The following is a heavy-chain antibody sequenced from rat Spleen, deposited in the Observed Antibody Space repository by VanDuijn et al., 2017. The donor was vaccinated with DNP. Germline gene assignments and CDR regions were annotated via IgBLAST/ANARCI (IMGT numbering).Heavy chain of an antibody. Sequence: EVQLVESGGGLVQPGRSLKLSCAASGFSFSNFDMAWVRQAPTKGLEWVASISYDGGSTYYPDSVKGRFTVSRDNAKNTLYLQMNSLRSEDTATYYCARRRYGYGLFDYWGQGVMVTVSS. CDR1: GFSFSNFD. J-gene: IGHJ2*01. V-gene: IGHV5-22*01. CDR2: ISYDGGST. D-gene: IGHD1-7*01. CDR3: ARRRYGYGLFDY.